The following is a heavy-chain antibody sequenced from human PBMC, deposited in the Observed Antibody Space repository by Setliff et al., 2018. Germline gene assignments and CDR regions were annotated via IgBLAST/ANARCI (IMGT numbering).Heavy chain of an antibody. CDR3: AREYSYGSRYFDY. J-gene: IGHJ4*02. D-gene: IGHD5-18*01. Sequence: GGSLRLSCAASGFTFDEYAMHWVRQAPGKGLEWVSGISWNSGSIGYADSVKGRFTISRDNAKNSLYLQMNSLRAEDTAVYYCAREYSYGSRYFDYWGQGTLVTVSS. CDR2: ISWNSGSI. CDR1: GFTFDEYA. V-gene: IGHV3-9*01.